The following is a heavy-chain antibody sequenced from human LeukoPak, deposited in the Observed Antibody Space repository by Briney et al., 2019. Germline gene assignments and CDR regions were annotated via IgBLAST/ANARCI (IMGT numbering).Heavy chain of an antibody. D-gene: IGHD5-18*01. CDR2: LAYDGTNE. Sequence: PSGKSLRLSCAASGFTFTAYAMHWVRQAPGKGLEWVALLAYDGTNEAYTNSVKGRFTISRDNSKNTLYLQMNSLRAEDTAVYYCAKIDPPIQLWLYYYYYYYMDVWGKGTTVTVSS. CDR1: GFTFTAYA. J-gene: IGHJ6*03. V-gene: IGHV3-30*04. CDR3: AKIDPPIQLWLYYYYYYYMDV.